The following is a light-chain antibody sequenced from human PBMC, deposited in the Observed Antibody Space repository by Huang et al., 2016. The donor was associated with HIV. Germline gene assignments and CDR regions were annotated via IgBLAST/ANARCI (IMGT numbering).Light chain of an antibody. CDR1: QDIGNF. CDR3: QRYDTAPRA. Sequence: DIQMAQSPPSLAASQGVRVPLTCRASQDIGNFLAGFQQKPGGIQKLLIYSASTLQLGVPSRFTGRGSGTEFTLTITNLQPEDVATYYCQRYDTAPRAFGPGTKVDIK. J-gene: IGKJ1*01. V-gene: IGKV1-27*01. CDR2: SAS.